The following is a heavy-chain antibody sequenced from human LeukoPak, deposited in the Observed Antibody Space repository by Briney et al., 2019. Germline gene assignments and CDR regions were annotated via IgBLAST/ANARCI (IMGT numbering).Heavy chain of an antibody. CDR1: GGSFSGYY. J-gene: IGHJ6*02. CDR2: INHSGST. Sequence: SETLSLTCAVYGGSFSGYYWSWIRQPPGKGLEWIGEINHSGSTNYNPSLKSRVTISVDTSKNQFSLKLSSVTAADTAVYYCARDSLYDGSGSYFTVRKYLPEGMDVWGQGTTVTVSS. CDR3: ARDSLYDGSGSYFTVRKYLPEGMDV. D-gene: IGHD3-10*01. V-gene: IGHV4-34*01.